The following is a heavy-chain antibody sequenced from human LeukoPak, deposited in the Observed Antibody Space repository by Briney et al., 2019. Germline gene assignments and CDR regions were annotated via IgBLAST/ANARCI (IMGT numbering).Heavy chain of an antibody. CDR2: ISGYNGKT. V-gene: IGHV1-18*01. CDR1: GYTLVSYG. CDR3: GMDV. J-gene: IGHJ6*02. Sequence: ASVKVSCKASGYTLVSYGISWVRQAPGQGLEWMGWISGYNGKTTYAEKFQGRVAVTIDRSRSTAYLELRSLRSDDTAIYYRGMDVWGQGATVIVSS.